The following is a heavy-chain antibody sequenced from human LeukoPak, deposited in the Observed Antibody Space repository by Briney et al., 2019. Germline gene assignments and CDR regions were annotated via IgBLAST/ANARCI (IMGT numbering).Heavy chain of an antibody. J-gene: IGHJ4*02. D-gene: IGHD6-19*01. Sequence: GGSLRLSCAASGFTFSSYGMHWVRQAPGKGLEGVAVIWYDGSNKYYADSVKGRFTISRDNSKNTLYLQMNSLRAEDTAVYYCAKDRRPYSSGWFVDYWGQGTLVTVSS. CDR2: IWYDGSNK. CDR3: AKDRRPYSSGWFVDY. V-gene: IGHV3-33*06. CDR1: GFTFSSYG.